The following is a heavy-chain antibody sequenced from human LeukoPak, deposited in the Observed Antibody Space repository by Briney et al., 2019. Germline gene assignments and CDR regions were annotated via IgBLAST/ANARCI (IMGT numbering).Heavy chain of an antibody. CDR1: EFTFSSYG. J-gene: IGHJ4*02. Sequence: GGSLRLSCAASEFTFSSYGMTWVRQAPGKGLEWVSSIRGSGSNTFYADSVKGRFTISRDNSKNTLYLQMNSLRAEDTAVYYCAKYDSKWYEDFWGQGSLVTVSS. CDR2: IRGSGSNT. V-gene: IGHV3-23*01. D-gene: IGHD6-13*01. CDR3: AKYDSKWYEDF.